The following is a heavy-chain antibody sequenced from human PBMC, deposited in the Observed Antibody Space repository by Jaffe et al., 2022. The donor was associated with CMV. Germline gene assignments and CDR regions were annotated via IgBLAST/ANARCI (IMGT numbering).Heavy chain of an antibody. J-gene: IGHJ4*02. D-gene: IGHD3-22*01. CDR3: ARGFSPYYYDSSAGKGGFDY. V-gene: IGHV1-46*01. Sequence: QVQLVQSGAEVKKPGASVKVSCKASGYTFTSYYMHWVRQAPGQGLEWMGIINPSGGSTSYAQKFQGRVTMTRDTSTSTVYMELSSLRSEDTAVYYCARGFSPYYYDSSAGKGGFDYWGQGTLVTVSS. CDR1: GYTFTSYY. CDR2: INPSGGST.